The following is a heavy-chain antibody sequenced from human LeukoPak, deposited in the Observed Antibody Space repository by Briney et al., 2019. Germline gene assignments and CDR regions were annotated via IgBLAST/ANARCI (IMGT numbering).Heavy chain of an antibody. CDR1: GGSFSGYY. CDR2: INHSGST. J-gene: IGHJ4*02. Sequence: SETLSLTCAVYGGSFSGYYWSWIRQPPGKGLEWIGEINHSGSTNYNPSLKSRVTISVDTSKNQFSLKLSSVTAADTAVYYCAGWVHYDSSGYYPPPDYWGQGTLVTVSS. V-gene: IGHV4-34*01. CDR3: AGWVHYDSSGYYPPPDY. D-gene: IGHD3-22*01.